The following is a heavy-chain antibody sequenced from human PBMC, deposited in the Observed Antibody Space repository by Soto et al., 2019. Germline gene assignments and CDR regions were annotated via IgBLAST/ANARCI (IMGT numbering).Heavy chain of an antibody. D-gene: IGHD3-16*01. Sequence: QVQLQQWGAGLLKPSETLSLTCAVYGGSFSGYYWSWIRQPPGKGLEWIGEINHSGSTNYNPSLKSLVTIAVDTSKTPFSLKMSSGPAADTAVYYCARGWGRIFDYWGQGTLVTVSS. CDR1: GGSFSGYY. CDR2: INHSGST. CDR3: ARGWGRIFDY. J-gene: IGHJ4*02. V-gene: IGHV4-34*01.